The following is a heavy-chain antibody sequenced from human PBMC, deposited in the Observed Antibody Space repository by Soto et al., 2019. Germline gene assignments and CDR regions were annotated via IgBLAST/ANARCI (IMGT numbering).Heavy chain of an antibody. J-gene: IGHJ5*02. CDR3: ASSRAEGFEP. CDR1: GGSISSGGYY. Sequence: QVQLQESGPGLVKPSQTLSLTCTVSGGSISSGGYYWSWIRQHPGKGLEWIGYIYYSGSTYYNQSPKCGVTISLDAPKNQVSPKLSSVTPADTAMYYCASSRAEGFEPWGQGTLLTVSS. CDR2: IYYSGST. V-gene: IGHV4-31*03.